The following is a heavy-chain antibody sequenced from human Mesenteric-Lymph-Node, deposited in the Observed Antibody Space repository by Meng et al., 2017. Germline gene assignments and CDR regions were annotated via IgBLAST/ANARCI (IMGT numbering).Heavy chain of an antibody. J-gene: IGHJ4*02. CDR3: ARVLHIIRGVPGDFDY. D-gene: IGHD3-10*01. V-gene: IGHV3-21*04. CDR1: GFTVSSYS. Sequence: SLKISCAASGFTVSSYSMNWVRQAPGKGLEWVSSISSSSSYIYYADSVKGRFTISRDNAKNSLYLQMNSLRAEDTAMYFCARVLHIIRGVPGDFDYWGQGTLVTVSS. CDR2: ISSSSSYI.